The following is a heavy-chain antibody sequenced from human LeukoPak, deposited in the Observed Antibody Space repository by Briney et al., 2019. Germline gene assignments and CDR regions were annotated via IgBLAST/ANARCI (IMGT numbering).Heavy chain of an antibody. D-gene: IGHD5-12*01. Sequence: PGASVKVSCKVSGYTLTELSMHWVRQAPGKGLEWVGGFDPEDGETIHAQKFQGRVTMTEDTSTDTAYMELSSLSSEDTAVYYCATDEGDSGYDYGYWGQGTLVTVSS. J-gene: IGHJ4*02. CDR1: GYTLTELS. V-gene: IGHV1-24*01. CDR3: ATDEGDSGYDYGY. CDR2: FDPEDGET.